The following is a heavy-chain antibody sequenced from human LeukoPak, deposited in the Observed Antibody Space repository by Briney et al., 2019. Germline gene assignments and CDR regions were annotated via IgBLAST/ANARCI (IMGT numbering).Heavy chain of an antibody. CDR3: ARHVSRFFDWSGYYMDV. V-gene: IGHV4-39*01. CDR1: GGSISSSNYY. CDR2: IYHSGTT. Sequence: SETLSLTCTVSGGSISSSNYYSGWIRQPPGKGLEWNGNIYHSGTTYIYPSLKSRVTISVDTSKNQFSLKLSSVTAADTAVYYCARHVSRFFDWSGYYMDVWGKGTTVIVSS. J-gene: IGHJ6*03. D-gene: IGHD3-9*01.